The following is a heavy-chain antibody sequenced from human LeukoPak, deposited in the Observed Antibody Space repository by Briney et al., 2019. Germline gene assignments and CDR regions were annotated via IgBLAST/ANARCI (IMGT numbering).Heavy chain of an antibody. CDR2: ISSSSSYI. J-gene: IGHJ4*02. CDR3: AREGHGDYADFDY. CDR1: GFTFSSYS. Sequence: PGGSLRLSCAAPGFTFSSYSMNWVRQAPGKGLEWVSSISSSSSYIYYADSVKGRFTISRDNAKNSLYLQMNSLRAEDTAVYYCAREGHGDYADFDYWGQGTLVTVSS. D-gene: IGHD4-17*01. V-gene: IGHV3-21*01.